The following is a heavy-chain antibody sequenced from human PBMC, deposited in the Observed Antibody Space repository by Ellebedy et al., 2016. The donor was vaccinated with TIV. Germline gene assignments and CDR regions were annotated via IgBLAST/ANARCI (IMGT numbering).Heavy chain of an antibody. CDR3: ARGPSWYDP. J-gene: IGHJ5*02. CDR1: GYSFTSYG. V-gene: IGHV1-18*01. CDR2: VNAYNGIT. Sequence: AASVKVSCKASGYSFTSYGITWVRQAPGHGLEWMGWVNAYNGITNYAQKFQGRVTMTTDTSTTTAYMELSLLTSDDTAFYYCARGPSWYDPWGQGTLVTVSS.